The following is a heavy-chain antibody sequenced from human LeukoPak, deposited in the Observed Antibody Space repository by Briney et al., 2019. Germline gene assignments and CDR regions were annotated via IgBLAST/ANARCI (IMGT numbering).Heavy chain of an antibody. Sequence: PGGSLRLSCAASGFTFSSYVMHWVRQAPGKGLEWVAIISYDGSNEYYADSVKGRFTISRDNAKNSLYLQMNSLRAEDTAVYYCARVGAGTANYFDYWGQGTLVTVSS. CDR2: ISYDGSNE. D-gene: IGHD6-13*01. V-gene: IGHV3-30*04. J-gene: IGHJ4*02. CDR1: GFTFSSYV. CDR3: ARVGAGTANYFDY.